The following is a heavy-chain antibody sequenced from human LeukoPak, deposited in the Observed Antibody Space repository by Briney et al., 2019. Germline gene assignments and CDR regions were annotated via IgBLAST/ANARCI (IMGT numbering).Heavy chain of an antibody. CDR3: ARTATGQWLVPYYYYYYMDV. Sequence: GGSLRLSCAASGFTFSDYTMNWVRQAPGKGLEWVSSIRSRTDDEYYADSVKGRFTISRDNAKTSLFLQMNSLRAEDTAVYYCARTATGQWLVPYYYYYYMDVWGKGTTVTISS. J-gene: IGHJ6*03. CDR2: IRSRTDDE. V-gene: IGHV3-21*04. CDR1: GFTFSDYT. D-gene: IGHD6-19*01.